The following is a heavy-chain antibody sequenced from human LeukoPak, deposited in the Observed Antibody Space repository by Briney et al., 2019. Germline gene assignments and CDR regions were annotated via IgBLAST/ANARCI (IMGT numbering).Heavy chain of an antibody. J-gene: IGHJ4*02. Sequence: PGGSLRLSCAASGFTFSSYAMHWVRQAPGKGLEWVAVIWYDGSNKYCPDSVKGRFTISRDNSKNTLYLQMNSLRAEDTAVYYCARGAADIVANIDSWGQGTLVTVSS. CDR2: IWYDGSNK. V-gene: IGHV3-33*01. CDR3: ARGAADIVANIDS. CDR1: GFTFSSYA. D-gene: IGHD5-12*01.